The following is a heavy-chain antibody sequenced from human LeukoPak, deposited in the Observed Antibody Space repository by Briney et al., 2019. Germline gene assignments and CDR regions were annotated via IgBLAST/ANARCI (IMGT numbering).Heavy chain of an antibody. V-gene: IGHV4-38-2*02. CDR2: IYHSGST. CDR1: GYSISSGFY. D-gene: IGHD2-15*01. J-gene: IGHJ4*02. Sequence: SETLSLTCTVSGYSISSGFYWGWIRQPPGKGLEWIGSIYHSGSTHYNSSLKSRVTMSVDTSKNQFSLKLSSVIAADTAVYYCARLWSTDCSGGSCPHQPNYWGQGTLVTVSS. CDR3: ARLWSTDCSGGSCPHQPNY.